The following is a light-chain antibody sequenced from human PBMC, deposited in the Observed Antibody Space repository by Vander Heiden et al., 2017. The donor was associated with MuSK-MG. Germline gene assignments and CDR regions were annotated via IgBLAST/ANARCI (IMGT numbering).Light chain of an antibody. J-gene: IGKJ2*01. V-gene: IGKV4-1*01. CDR2: WAS. CDR1: QSLFYSSNQKNY. CDR3: QQYFTTPYT. Sequence: DIVITQSPDFLAVSLGERATINCKSSQSLFYSSNQKNYLSWYQQKPGQPPKLLFYWASTRESGVPDRFSGSGSGTDFTLTISSLQAEDVAAYYCQQYFTTPYTFGQGTKLEIK.